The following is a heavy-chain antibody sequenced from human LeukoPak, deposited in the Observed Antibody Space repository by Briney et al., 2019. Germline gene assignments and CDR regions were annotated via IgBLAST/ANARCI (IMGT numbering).Heavy chain of an antibody. CDR2: ISSTSSPI. D-gene: IGHD2-15*01. Sequence: GGSLRLSCAASGFMFSSENMNWVRQAPGKGLEWTSYISSTSSPIFYADSVKGRFTISRDNAKNSLWLQMNNLRVEDSAIYYCARGFGSSWFYSWGPGTLVIVSP. V-gene: IGHV3-48*04. CDR3: ARGFGSSWFYS. J-gene: IGHJ5*01. CDR1: GFMFSSEN.